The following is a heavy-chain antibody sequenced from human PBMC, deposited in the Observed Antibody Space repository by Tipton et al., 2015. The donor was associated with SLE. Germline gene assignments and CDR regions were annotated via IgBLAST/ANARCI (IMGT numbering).Heavy chain of an antibody. CDR3: ARETYYYDTSGYYHHYFDY. Sequence: SLRLSCAASGFTFSSYAMSWVRQAPGKGLEWVSTISGSGSGGNTFYADSVKGRFTISRDNSKDTLYLQMNSLRAEDTAVYYCARETYYYDTSGYYHHYFDYWGQGTLVTVSS. J-gene: IGHJ4*02. CDR2: ISGSGSGGNT. CDR1: GFTFSSYA. D-gene: IGHD3-22*01. V-gene: IGHV3-23*01.